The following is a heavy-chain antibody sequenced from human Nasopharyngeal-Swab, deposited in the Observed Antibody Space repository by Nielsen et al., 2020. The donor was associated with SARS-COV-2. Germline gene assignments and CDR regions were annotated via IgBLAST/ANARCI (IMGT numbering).Heavy chain of an antibody. CDR3: ARDGIVGATTGLDY. Sequence: GGSLRLSCAASGFTFSTYGMHWVRQAPGKGLEWVAVISYDGSTKYYADSVKGRFTISRDNSKNTLYLQMNSLRAEDTAVYYCARDGIVGATTGLDYWGQGTLVTVSS. V-gene: IGHV3-30*03. CDR2: ISYDGSTK. CDR1: GFTFSTYG. D-gene: IGHD1-26*01. J-gene: IGHJ4*02.